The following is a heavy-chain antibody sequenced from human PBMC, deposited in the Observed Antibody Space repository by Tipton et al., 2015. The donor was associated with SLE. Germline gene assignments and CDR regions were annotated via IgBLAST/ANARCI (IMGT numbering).Heavy chain of an antibody. CDR3: AKFEKTTDFYLDS. CDR2: ISGGGGST. CDR1: GFTFSSYA. J-gene: IGHJ4*02. V-gene: IGHV3-23*04. D-gene: IGHD1/OR15-1a*01. Sequence: QLVQSGGGLIQSGGSLRLSCATSGFTFSSYALSWVRRAPGKGLEWVSAISGGGGSTYYADFGKGRFSISIDKSKKTLFLQMNSLRVDDTATYYCAKFEKTTDFYLDSWGQGTLVSVSS.